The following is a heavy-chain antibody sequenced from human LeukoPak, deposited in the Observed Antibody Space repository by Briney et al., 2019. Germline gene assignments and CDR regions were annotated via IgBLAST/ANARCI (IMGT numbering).Heavy chain of an antibody. D-gene: IGHD3-22*01. CDR1: GYTFTTYA. Sequence: ASVKVSCKASGYTFTTYAISWVRQAPGQGLEWMGWISAYNGNTNYAQKLQGRVTMTTDTSTSTAYMELSSLRSEDTAVYYCARTLYYDSSGYYYLFDYWGQGTLVTVSS. V-gene: IGHV1-18*01. CDR3: ARTLYYDSSGYYYLFDY. J-gene: IGHJ4*02. CDR2: ISAYNGNT.